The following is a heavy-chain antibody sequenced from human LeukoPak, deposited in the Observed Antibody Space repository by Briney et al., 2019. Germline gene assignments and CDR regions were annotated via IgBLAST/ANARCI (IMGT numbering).Heavy chain of an antibody. J-gene: IGHJ6*04. V-gene: IGHV3-7*01. CDR3: SRALEV. CDR2: INQDGSEK. Sequence: GGSLSLSCAASGFIFSSYWMSWVRQAPGKGLEWVANINQDGSEKYHVYSVRGRFTISRDNAKNSLFLQMNTLRAEDTAVYYCSRALEVWGKGTTVTVSS. CDR1: GFIFSSYW.